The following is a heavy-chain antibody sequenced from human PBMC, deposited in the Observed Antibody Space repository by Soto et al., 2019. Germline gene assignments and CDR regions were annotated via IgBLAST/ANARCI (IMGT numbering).Heavy chain of an antibody. CDR2: ISYDGSNK. J-gene: IGHJ6*02. V-gene: IGHV3-30*03. D-gene: IGHD3-9*01. CDR3: ATGGDILTGYFPGYYYYGMDV. Sequence: QVQLVESGGGVVQPGRSLRLSCAASGFTFSSYGMHWVRQAPGKGLEWVAVISYDGSNKYYADSVKGRFTISRDNSKNTLYLQMNSLRAEDTAVYYCATGGDILTGYFPGYYYYGMDVWGQGTTVTVSS. CDR1: GFTFSSYG.